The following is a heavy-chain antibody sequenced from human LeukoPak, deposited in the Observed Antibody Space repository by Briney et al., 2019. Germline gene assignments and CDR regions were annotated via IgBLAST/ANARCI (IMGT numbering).Heavy chain of an antibody. CDR3: ARDKQLTLYYYYYMDV. V-gene: IGHV3-21*01. D-gene: IGHD6-6*01. CDR2: ISSSSSYI. Sequence: GGSLRLSCAASGFTFSNYSMNWVRQAPGKGLEWVSSISSSSSYIYYADSVKGRFTISRDNAKNSLYLQMNSLRAEDTAVYYCARDKQLTLYYYYYMDVWGKGTTVTVSS. J-gene: IGHJ6*03. CDR1: GFTFSNYS.